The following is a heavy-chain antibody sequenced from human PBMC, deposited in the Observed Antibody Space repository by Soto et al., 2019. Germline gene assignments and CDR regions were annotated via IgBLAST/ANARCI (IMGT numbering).Heavy chain of an antibody. J-gene: IGHJ4*02. V-gene: IGHV1-3*01. Sequence: QVQLVQSGAEVKKPGAPVKVSCKASGYTFTSYAWHWVRQAPGQRLEWMGWINAGNGNTKYSQKFQGIVTISRDTAASTAYMELSILRSEDTAVYYCARADILTGSLDYWGQGTLVTVAS. CDR3: ARADILTGSLDY. D-gene: IGHD3-9*01. CDR1: GYTFTSYA. CDR2: INAGNGNT.